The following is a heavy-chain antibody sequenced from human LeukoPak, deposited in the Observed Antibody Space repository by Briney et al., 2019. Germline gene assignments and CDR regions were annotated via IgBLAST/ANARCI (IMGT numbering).Heavy chain of an antibody. D-gene: IGHD3-10*01. J-gene: IGHJ4*02. CDR1: GGTITIDRYY. CDR2: VHYTGTT. CDR3: AMYGATFGEFHF. Sequence: SETLSLTCSVSGGTITIDRYYWAWIRQSPGKGPEWIGCVHYTGTTYYNPSLQSRVTISLDTPNNQFSLKVTSVTAADTAVYYCAMYGATFGEFHFWGQGTRVTVSS. V-gene: IGHV4-39*07.